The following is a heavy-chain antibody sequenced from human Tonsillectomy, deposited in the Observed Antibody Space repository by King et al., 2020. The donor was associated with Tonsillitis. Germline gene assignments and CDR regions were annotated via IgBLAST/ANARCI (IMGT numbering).Heavy chain of an antibody. CDR1: GGSISSSSYY. V-gene: IGHV4-39*07. CDR3: AVLRGLGDLVAI. CDR2: IYYSGST. Sequence: QLQESGPGLVKPSETLSLTCTVSGGSISSSSYYWGWIRQPPGKGLEWIGSIYYSGSTYYNPSLKSRVTISVDTSKNQFSLKLGSVTAADTAVYYCAVLRGLGDLVAIWGQGTLVTVSS. D-gene: IGHD3-16*01. J-gene: IGHJ4*02.